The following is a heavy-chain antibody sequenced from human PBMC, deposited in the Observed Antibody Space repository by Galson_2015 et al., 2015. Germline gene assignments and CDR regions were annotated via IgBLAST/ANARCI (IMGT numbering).Heavy chain of an antibody. D-gene: IGHD2-15*01. CDR2: INAGNGNT. CDR3: ARGEDIVVVVAAGGWLPVDY. V-gene: IGHV1-3*01. Sequence: SVKVSCKASGYTFTSYAMHWVRQAPGQRLEWMGWINAGNGNTKYSQKFQGRVTITRDTSASTAYMELSSLRSEDTAVYYCARGEDIVVVVAAGGWLPVDYWGQGTLVTVSS. J-gene: IGHJ4*02. CDR1: GYTFTSYA.